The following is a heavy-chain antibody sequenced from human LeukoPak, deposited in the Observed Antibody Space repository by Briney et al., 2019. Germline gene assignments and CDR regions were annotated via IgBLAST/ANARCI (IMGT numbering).Heavy chain of an antibody. D-gene: IGHD6-13*01. J-gene: IGHJ4*02. CDR2: MNPNSGNT. V-gene: IGHV1-8*03. CDR3: ARDEEQQRTLFY. CDR1: GYTFTSYD. Sequence: ASVKVSCKASGYTFTSYDINWVRQATGQGLEWMGWMNPNSGNTGYAQKFQGRVTITRNTSISTAYMELSSLRSEDTAVYYCARDEEQQRTLFYWGQGTLVTVSS.